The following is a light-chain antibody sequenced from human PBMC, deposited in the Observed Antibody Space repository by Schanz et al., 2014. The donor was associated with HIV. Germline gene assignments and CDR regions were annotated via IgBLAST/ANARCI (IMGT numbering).Light chain of an antibody. CDR2: GAS. Sequence: EIVLTQSPGTLSLSPGERATLSCRASQSISSNYLAWYQQKAGQPPRLLIYGASSGATGIPDRFSGSGSGTDFNLTISRLEPEDFATYYCQQTKSFPQGFGGGTRVEI. J-gene: IGKJ4*02. V-gene: IGKV3-20*01. CDR1: QSISSNY. CDR3: QQTKSFPQG.